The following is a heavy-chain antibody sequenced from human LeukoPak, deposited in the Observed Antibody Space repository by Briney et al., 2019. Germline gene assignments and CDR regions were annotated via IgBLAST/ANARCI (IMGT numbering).Heavy chain of an antibody. CDR3: ARGGQWLAPGPDF. CDR1: GDSISSGGNY. D-gene: IGHD6-19*01. Sequence: SETLSLTCTVSGDSISSGGNYWSWIRQHPGKGLEWIGYMYYSGNTYYNPSLKSRVTISVDTSKNQFSLTLSSVTAAYTAVYYCARGGQWLAPGPDFWGQGTLVTVSS. J-gene: IGHJ4*02. CDR2: MYYSGNT. V-gene: IGHV4-31*03.